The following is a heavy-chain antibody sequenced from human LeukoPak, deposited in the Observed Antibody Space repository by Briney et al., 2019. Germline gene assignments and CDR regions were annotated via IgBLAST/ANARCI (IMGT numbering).Heavy chain of an antibody. CDR3: ARDGYFDY. J-gene: IGHJ4*02. CDR1: GYTFTSYY. CDR2: INPSGGGT. V-gene: IGHV1-46*01. Sequence: ASVKVSCKASGYTFTSYYMHWVRQAPGQGLEWMGIINPSGGGTNYAQKFQGRVTMTTDTTTTTAYMELRSLRSDDTAVYYCARDGYFDYWGQGTLVSVSS.